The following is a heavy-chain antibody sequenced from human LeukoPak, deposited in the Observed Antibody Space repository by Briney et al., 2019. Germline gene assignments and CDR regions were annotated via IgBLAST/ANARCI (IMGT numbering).Heavy chain of an antibody. CDR3: ARPFVDGSSWPSYFDY. V-gene: IGHV4-39*01. D-gene: IGHD6-13*01. J-gene: IGHJ4*02. CDR2: IYYSGST. CDR1: GGSISSSSYY. Sequence: PSETLSLTCTVSGGSISSSSYYWGWIRQPPGKGLEWIGSIYYSGSTYYNPSLKSRVTISVDTSKNQFSLKLSSVTAADTAVYYCARPFVDGSSWPSYFDYWGQGTLVTVSS.